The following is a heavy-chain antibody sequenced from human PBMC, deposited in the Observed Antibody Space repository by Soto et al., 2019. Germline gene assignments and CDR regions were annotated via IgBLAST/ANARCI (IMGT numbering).Heavy chain of an antibody. CDR1: RLTFSDYY. V-gene: IGHV3-11*01. D-gene: IGHD5-18*01. CDR2: ISSSGTTI. Sequence: QVQLVESGGGLVQPGGSLRLSCAASRLTFSDYYMSWIRQAPGKGLEWLSHISSSGTTIHYADSVKGLFTISRDNAKKSLVLQMNSLRAEDTAVYYCGARIQLWNRVDFWGQGTLVTVSS. CDR3: GARIQLWNRVDF. J-gene: IGHJ4*02.